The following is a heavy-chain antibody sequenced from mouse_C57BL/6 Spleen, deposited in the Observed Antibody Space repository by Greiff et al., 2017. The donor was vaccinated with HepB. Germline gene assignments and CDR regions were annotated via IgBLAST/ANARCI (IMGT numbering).Heavy chain of an antibody. CDR3: AKPPYYYGKGPPFDY. V-gene: IGHV1-22*01. CDR2: INPNNGGT. D-gene: IGHD1-1*01. J-gene: IGHJ2*01. Sequence: EVQLQQSGPELVKPGASVKMSCKASGYTFTDYNVHWVKQSHGKSLEWIGYINPNNGGTSYNQKFKGKATLTVNKSSSTAYMELRSLTSEDSAVYYCAKPPYYYGKGPPFDYWGQGTTLTVSS. CDR1: GYTFTDYN.